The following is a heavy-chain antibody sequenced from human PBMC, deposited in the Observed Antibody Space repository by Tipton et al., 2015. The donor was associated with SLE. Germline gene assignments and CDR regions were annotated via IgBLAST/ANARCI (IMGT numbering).Heavy chain of an antibody. CDR2: INRYNGNT. CDR1: GYNFPGYG. V-gene: IGHV1-18*01. D-gene: IGHD3-10*01. J-gene: IGHJ4*02. CDR3: AKDKESGVGAFDY. Sequence: QSGPEVKEPGASVKVSCKASGYNFPGYGISWVRQAPGQGLEWMGWINRYNGNTHYGQRLQGRLTMTTDTSTRTPYMELRSLRCDDTALYYCAKDKESGVGAFDYWGQGTLVTVSS.